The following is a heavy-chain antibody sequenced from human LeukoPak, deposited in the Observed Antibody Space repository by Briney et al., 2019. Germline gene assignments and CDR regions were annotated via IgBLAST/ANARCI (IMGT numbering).Heavy chain of an antibody. V-gene: IGHV3-7*01. CDR1: GFTFNGYW. J-gene: IGHJ4*02. D-gene: IGHD3-3*01. Sequence: GGSLRLSCAASGFTFNGYWMSWVRQAPGKGLEWVANIKEDGSAQYYVGSVKGRFTISRDNSKNTLYLQMNSLRAEDTAVYYCAKDRSSITIFGVVIGYWGQGTLVTVSS. CDR2: IKEDGSAQ. CDR3: AKDRSSITIFGVVIGY.